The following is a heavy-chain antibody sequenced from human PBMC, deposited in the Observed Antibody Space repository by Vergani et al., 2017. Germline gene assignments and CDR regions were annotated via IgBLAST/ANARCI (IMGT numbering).Heavy chain of an antibody. Sequence: EVQLVESGGGLVQPGRSLRLSCTASGFTFGDYAMSWFRQAPGKGLEWVGFIRSKAYGGTTEYAASVKGRFTISRDDSKSIAYLQMNSLRAEDTAVYYCAKGPNLYSGYYFDYWGQGTLVTVSS. D-gene: IGHD3-22*01. CDR1: GFTFGDYA. CDR3: AKGPNLYSGYYFDY. V-gene: IGHV3-49*03. CDR2: IRSKAYGGTT. J-gene: IGHJ4*02.